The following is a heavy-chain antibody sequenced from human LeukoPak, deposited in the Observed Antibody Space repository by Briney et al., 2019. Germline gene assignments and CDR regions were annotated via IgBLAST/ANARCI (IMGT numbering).Heavy chain of an antibody. Sequence: GGSLRLSCAASGFTFSSYGMHWVRQAPGKGLEWVSFIRYDGSNKYYADSVKGRFTIARDNAKNTRYLQMKSQRDEDKAVDYCAKDTVDGFDYWGQGNLVTVSS. V-gene: IGHV3-30*02. D-gene: IGHD4-23*01. CDR2: IRYDGSNK. CDR3: AKDTVDGFDY. CDR1: GFTFSSYG. J-gene: IGHJ4*02.